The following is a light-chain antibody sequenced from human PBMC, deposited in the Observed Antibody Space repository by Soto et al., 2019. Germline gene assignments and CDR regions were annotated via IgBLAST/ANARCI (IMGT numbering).Light chain of an antibody. V-gene: IGKV1-39*01. Sequence: DIHMTQSPSSLSASVGDKVTITCRASQSISNYLNWYQQKPGKTPKLLIYAASSLQSGVPSRFSGSGSVTDFTLTISSLQPEDFATYYCQQTYTTPRITFGPGIKVNF. CDR1: QSISNY. CDR3: QQTYTTPRIT. J-gene: IGKJ3*01. CDR2: AAS.